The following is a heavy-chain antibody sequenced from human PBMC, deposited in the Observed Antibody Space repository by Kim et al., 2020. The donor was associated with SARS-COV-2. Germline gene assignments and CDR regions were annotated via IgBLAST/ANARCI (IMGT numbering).Heavy chain of an antibody. CDR1: GFTFSSYS. J-gene: IGHJ4*02. V-gene: IGHV3-48*02. Sequence: GGSLRLSCAASGFTFSSYSMNWVRQAPGKGLEWVSYISSSSSTIYYADSVKGRFTISRDNAKNSLYLQMNSLRDEDTAVYYCARDELEHPGPTYFDYWGQGTLVTVSS. CDR2: ISSSSSTI. CDR3: ARDELEHPGPTYFDY. D-gene: IGHD1-26*01.